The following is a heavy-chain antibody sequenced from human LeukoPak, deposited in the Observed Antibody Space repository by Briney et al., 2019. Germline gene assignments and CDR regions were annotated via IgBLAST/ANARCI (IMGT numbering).Heavy chain of an antibody. J-gene: IGHJ5*02. CDR2: INHSGST. D-gene: IGHD2-15*01. CDR3: ARGNPPRYCSGGSCYSKMNWFDP. CDR1: GGSFSGYY. Sequence: PSETLSLTCAVYGGSFSGYYWSWIRQPPGKGLEWIGEINHSGSTNYNPSLKSRVTISADTSKNQFSLKLSSVTAADTAVYYCARGNPPRYCSGGSCYSKMNWFDPWGQGTLVTVSS. V-gene: IGHV4-34*01.